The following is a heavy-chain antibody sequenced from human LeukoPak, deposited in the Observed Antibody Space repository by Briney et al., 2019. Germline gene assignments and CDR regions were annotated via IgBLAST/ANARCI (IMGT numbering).Heavy chain of an antibody. CDR1: GFTFSSYW. D-gene: IGHD3-22*01. CDR2: INSDGSST. J-gene: IGHJ4*02. CDR3: AKERSGYYYFDY. V-gene: IGHV3-74*01. Sequence: GGSLRLSCAASGFTFSSYWMHWVRQAPGKGLVWVSRINSDGSSTSYADSVKGRFTISRDNSKNTLYLQMNSLRAEDTAVYYCAKERSGYYYFDYWGQGTLVTVSS.